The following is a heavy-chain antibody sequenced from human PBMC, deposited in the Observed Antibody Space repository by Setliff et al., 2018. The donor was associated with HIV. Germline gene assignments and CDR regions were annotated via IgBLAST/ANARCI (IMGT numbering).Heavy chain of an antibody. CDR3: ARAPNSPYYSNFWYADH. J-gene: IGHJ5*02. Sequence: PGESLKISCKTSGYSFTTYWIGWVRQMPGKGLEWMALFYPGDSDIRYSPSFQSQVTVSADKSIGTAYLQWNSLKASDTALYFCARAPNSPYYSNFWYADHWGQGTLVTVSS. CDR1: GYSFTTYW. CDR2: FYPGDSDI. V-gene: IGHV5-51*01. D-gene: IGHD3-22*01.